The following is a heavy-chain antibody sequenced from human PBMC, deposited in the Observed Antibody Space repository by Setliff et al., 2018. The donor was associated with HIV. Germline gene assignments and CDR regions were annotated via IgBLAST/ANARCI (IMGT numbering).Heavy chain of an antibody. V-gene: IGHV4-61*02. Sequence: PSETLSLTCTFSGDSISSGNYYWSWIRQPAGMGLEWIGRIYSTGSTNYNPSLKSRVTISSDTSKNLFPLKLTTVTAADAAVYYCTRDTGYILSGYRPHWYFDLWGRGTLVTVSS. D-gene: IGHD3-9*01. CDR3: TRDTGYILSGYRPHWYFDL. J-gene: IGHJ2*01. CDR1: GDSISSGNYY. CDR2: IYSTGST.